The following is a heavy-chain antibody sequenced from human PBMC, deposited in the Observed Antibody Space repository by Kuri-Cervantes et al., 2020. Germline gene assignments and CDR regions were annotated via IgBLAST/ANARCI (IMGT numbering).Heavy chain of an antibody. CDR3: ARVMEQQLGHYYYYYMDV. CDR1: GFTFSSYS. Sequence: GGSLRLSCAASGFTFSSYSMNWVRQAPGKGLEWVSYISSSSSTIYYADSVKGRFTISRDNSKNTLYLQMNSLRAEDTAVYYCARVMEQQLGHYYYYYMDVWGKGTTVTVSS. D-gene: IGHD6-13*01. CDR2: ISSSSSTI. J-gene: IGHJ6*03. V-gene: IGHV3-48*01.